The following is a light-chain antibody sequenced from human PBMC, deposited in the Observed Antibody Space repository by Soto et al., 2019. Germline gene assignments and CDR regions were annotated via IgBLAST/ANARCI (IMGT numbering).Light chain of an antibody. J-gene: IGLJ1*01. CDR1: NSNIGRNY. CDR2: DNN. CDR3: GTWDNSLSAYV. Sequence: QSVLTQSPSVSAAPGQKVTISCSGSNSNIGRNYVSWYHQLPGTAPKLLIYDNNKRPSGIPDRFSGSKSGTSATLGIAGLQTGDEADYYCGTWDNSLSAYVFGTGTKLTVL. V-gene: IGLV1-51*01.